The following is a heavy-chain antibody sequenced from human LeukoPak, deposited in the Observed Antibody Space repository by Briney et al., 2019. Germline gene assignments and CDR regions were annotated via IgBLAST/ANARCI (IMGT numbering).Heavy chain of an antibody. V-gene: IGHV4-34*01. CDR1: GRSFSDYY. CDR3: ARGGLRFLEQTTHGLDI. D-gene: IGHD3-3*01. CDR2: INHSGDT. J-gene: IGHJ3*02. Sequence: PSETLSLRCAVYGRSFSDYYWSWIRQPTGKGLEWTGEINHSGDTNYSPSLKSRVTTSVDTSKSQFSLKLTSVTAADTAVYYCARGGLRFLEQTTHGLDIWGQGTMVTVSS.